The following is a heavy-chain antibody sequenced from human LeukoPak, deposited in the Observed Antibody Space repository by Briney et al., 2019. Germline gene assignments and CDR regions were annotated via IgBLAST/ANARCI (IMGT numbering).Heavy chain of an antibody. CDR1: GFTVSSYY. V-gene: IGHV3-66*01. J-gene: IGHJ4*02. CDR2: MYSGGST. CDR3: ARDLTGAVFDF. D-gene: IGHD1-26*01. Sequence: GGSLRLSCAASGFTVSSYYMTWVRQAPGKGLEWVSVMYSGGSTYYADSVKGRVAISRDNAKNTVYLQMNDLRAEDTAVYYCARDLTGAVFDFWGQGTLVTVSS.